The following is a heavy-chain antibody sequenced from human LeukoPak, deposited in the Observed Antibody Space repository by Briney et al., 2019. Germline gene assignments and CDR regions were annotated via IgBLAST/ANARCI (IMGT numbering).Heavy chain of an antibody. J-gene: IGHJ6*03. CDR2: INHNGTA. Sequence: SETLSLTCAVYSGSFNLYQWSWIRQSPGKGLEWIGEINHNGTAHYHASLKSRGVMSVDTSRRRVSLTLNSVTAADTAVYYCARVRSSSLLGYYYMDVWGKGTTVTVSS. V-gene: IGHV4-34*01. D-gene: IGHD2-2*01. CDR3: ARVRSSSLLGYYYMDV. CDR1: SGSFNLYQ.